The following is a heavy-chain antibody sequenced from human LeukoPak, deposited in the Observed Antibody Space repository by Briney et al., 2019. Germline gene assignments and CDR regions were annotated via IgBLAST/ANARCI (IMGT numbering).Heavy chain of an antibody. D-gene: IGHD3-9*01. CDR2: ISYDGSNK. CDR1: GFTFSNYA. CDR3: ARGPDYDILADYFDF. Sequence: PGRSLRLSCAASGFTFSNYALHWVRQAPGKGLEWVAVISYDGSNKFYADSVRGRFTISRDNPKNTLFLQMNSLRPEDTAVYYCARGPDYDILADYFDFWGQGTLVTVSS. J-gene: IGHJ4*02. V-gene: IGHV3-30*04.